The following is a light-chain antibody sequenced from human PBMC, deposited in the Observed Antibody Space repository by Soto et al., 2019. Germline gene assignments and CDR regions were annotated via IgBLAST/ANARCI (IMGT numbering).Light chain of an antibody. CDR3: CSFASAYEFWV. J-gene: IGLJ3*02. V-gene: IGLV2-11*01. CDR1: NRNVGGYNY. CDR2: DVS. Sequence: QSALTQPRSVSGSPGQSVTISCAGTNRNVGGYNYVSWYQQHPGKAPRVIIYDVSRRPSGVPDRFSGSKSGNTASLTISGLQAEHEAEYYCCSFASAYEFWVFGGGTELTVL.